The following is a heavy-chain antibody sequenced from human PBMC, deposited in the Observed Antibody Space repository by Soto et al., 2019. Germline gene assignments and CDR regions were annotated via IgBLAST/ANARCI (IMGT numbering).Heavy chain of an antibody. Sequence: QVQLQQWGAGLLKPSETLSLTCAVSGGSFSAYYWTWIRQPPGRGLEWIGEIDHSGSTNYDPSLEGRVNMSIATAKNRVSPDVTSVAAADTAVYYCVRGLRYSGMDVWGQGTTVTVS. CDR3: VRGLRYSGMDV. V-gene: IGHV4-34*01. CDR2: IDHSGST. J-gene: IGHJ6*02. CDR1: GGSFSAYY. D-gene: IGHD2-15*01.